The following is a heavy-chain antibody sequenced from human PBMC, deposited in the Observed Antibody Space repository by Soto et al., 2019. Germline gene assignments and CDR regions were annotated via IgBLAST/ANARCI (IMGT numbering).Heavy chain of an antibody. CDR3: PHLNPRGHYFDY. Sequence: SGPTLVNPTQTLTLTCTFSGFSLSTSQVGVGWIRQPAGKALEWLAHVYWNDDKYYSLSLKSRLTISKDTSKSQVVLTMIKMDPVDTHTSYWPHLNPRGHYFDYGGQGALVTVSS. CDR2: VYWNDDK. J-gene: IGHJ4*02. CDR1: GFSLSTSQVG. V-gene: IGHV2-5*01.